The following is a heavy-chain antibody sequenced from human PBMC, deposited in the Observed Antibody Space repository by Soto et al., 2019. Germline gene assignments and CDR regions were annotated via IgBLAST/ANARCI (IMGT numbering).Heavy chain of an antibody. CDR1: GFIFTNYA. CDR2: VSGSGGST. J-gene: IGHJ4*02. CDR3: ASRGGGASFDY. Sequence: PRLSCAASGFIFTNYAMSWVRQAPGKGLEWVSTVSGSGGSTYYADSVKGRFTISRDNSKNTLYLQMNSLRAEDTAVYYCASRGGGASFDYWGQGTLVTVSS. D-gene: IGHD1-26*01. V-gene: IGHV3-23*01.